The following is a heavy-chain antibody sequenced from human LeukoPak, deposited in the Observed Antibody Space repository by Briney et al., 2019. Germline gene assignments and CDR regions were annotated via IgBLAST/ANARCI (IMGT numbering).Heavy chain of an antibody. CDR2: FHYSGST. CDR3: ARHHDGGPKLRLDF. Sequence: PSETLSLTCRVSGASVSNYYWSWIRQSPGKGLEWIGFFHYSGSTDYNPSLNSRVTTSIDTSMNQLSLTLVSVTAADTAVYFCARHHDGGPKLRLDFWGLGVLVTVSS. V-gene: IGHV4-59*08. D-gene: IGHD2-15*01. CDR1: GASVSNYY. J-gene: IGHJ4*02.